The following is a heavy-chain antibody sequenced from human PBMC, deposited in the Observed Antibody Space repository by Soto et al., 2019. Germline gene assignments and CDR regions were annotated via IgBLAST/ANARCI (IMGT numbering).Heavy chain of an antibody. CDR1: GGSISSGGYS. CDR2: IYHSGST. Sequence: SETLSLTCAVSGGSISSGGYSWNWIRQPPGKGLEWIGYIYHSGSTYYNPSLKSRVTISVDRFKNQFSLQLSSVTAADTAVYYCARGYYGQDYFDYWGKGTLVTVSS. J-gene: IGHJ4*02. D-gene: IGHD3-10*01. V-gene: IGHV4-30-2*01. CDR3: ARGYYGQDYFDY.